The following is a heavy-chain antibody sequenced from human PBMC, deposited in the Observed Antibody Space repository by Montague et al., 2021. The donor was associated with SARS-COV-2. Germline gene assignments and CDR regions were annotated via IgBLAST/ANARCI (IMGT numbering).Heavy chain of an antibody. V-gene: IGHV4-61*02. CDR3: ARHYGDYSYYYGMDV. D-gene: IGHD4-17*01. CDR1: GGSVRSGSYY. Sequence: TLPLTCTVSGGSVRSGSYYWSWIRQPAGKGLEWIGRINNSGSTNYNPSLKSRVTMSVDTSKNQFSLKVSSVTAADTAVYYCARHYGDYSYYYGMDVWGQGTTVTVSS. CDR2: INNSGST. J-gene: IGHJ6*02.